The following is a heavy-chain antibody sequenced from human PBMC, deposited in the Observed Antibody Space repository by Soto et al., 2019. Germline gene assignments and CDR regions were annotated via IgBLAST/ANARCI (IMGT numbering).Heavy chain of an antibody. CDR1: GGSISSGGYH. CDR2: IYYSGST. Sequence: SETLSLTCTVSGGSISSGGYHWSWIRQHPGKGLEWIGYIYYSGSTYYNPSLKSRVSISVDTSKNQFSLKLSSVTAADTAVYYCARDPTPWGQGTLVNRLX. J-gene: IGHJ5*02. CDR3: ARDPTP. V-gene: IGHV4-31*03.